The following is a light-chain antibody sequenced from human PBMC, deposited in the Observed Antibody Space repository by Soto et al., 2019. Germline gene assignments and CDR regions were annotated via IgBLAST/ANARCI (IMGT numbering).Light chain of an antibody. CDR1: QSFSSE. CDR3: QQKRA. CDR2: DVS. Sequence: DIPMTQSPSTLSASVGDRVTITCRASQSFSSELAWYQQKPGKAPTLLIFDVSNLQSGIPSRFSGSGSGTEFTLSIRSLQPDDFGTYYCQQKRAFGQGTRVEIK. J-gene: IGKJ1*01. V-gene: IGKV1-5*01.